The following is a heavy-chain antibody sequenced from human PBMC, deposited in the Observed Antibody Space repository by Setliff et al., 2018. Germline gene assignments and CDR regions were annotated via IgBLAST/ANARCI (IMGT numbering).Heavy chain of an antibody. Sequence: SETLSLTCSVSGGSISSGGFYWSWIRQSAGRGLEWIGHFHTGGATDYNLSLKSRVTISLDSSKNQFYLRLSSVTAADAAVYFCARESATIGEFPLYYFDKWGQGIPVTVSS. CDR3: ARESATIGEFPLYYFDK. CDR2: FHTGGAT. CDR1: GGSISSGGFY. D-gene: IGHD3-10*01. V-gene: IGHV4-61*09. J-gene: IGHJ4*02.